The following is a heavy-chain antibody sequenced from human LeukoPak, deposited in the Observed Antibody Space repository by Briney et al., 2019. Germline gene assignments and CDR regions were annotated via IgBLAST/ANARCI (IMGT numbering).Heavy chain of an antibody. CDR1: GGSISSYY. J-gene: IGHJ4*02. CDR2: IDYSRIT. V-gene: IGHV4-59*01. D-gene: IGHD3-3*01. CDR3: AREIFGVVSYFDY. Sequence: SETLSLTCTVSGGSISSYYWSWIRQPPGKGLEWIGYIDYSRITNYNPSLKSRVTISVYTSKNQLSLNLSSVTAADTAVYYCAREIFGVVSYFDYWGQGTLVTVSS.